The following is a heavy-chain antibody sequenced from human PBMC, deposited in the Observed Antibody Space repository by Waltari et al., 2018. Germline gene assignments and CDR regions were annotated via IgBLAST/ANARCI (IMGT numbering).Heavy chain of an antibody. CDR2: ISSSSSYI. V-gene: IGHV3-21*01. D-gene: IGHD3-10*01. J-gene: IGHJ4*02. CDR3: AAGGGYFDY. Sequence: EVQLVESGGGLVKPGGSLRLSCAASGFTFSSYSMNWVRQAPGKGLGGVSSISSSSSYIYYADSVKGRFTISRDNAKNSLYLQMNSLRAEDTAVYYCAAGGGYFDYWGQGTLVTVSS. CDR1: GFTFSSYS.